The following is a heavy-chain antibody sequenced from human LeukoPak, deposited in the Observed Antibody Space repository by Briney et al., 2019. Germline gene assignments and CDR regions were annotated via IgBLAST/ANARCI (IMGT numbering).Heavy chain of an antibody. Sequence: GASVKVSCKASGYTVTGYHMHWVRQAPGQGLEWMGWVNPNSGGTNYAQKFQGRVTMTRDTSINTAYMELSRLISDDTAVYYCAGDMVRGVIVRRVLEYWGPGTLVTVSS. V-gene: IGHV1-2*02. CDR3: AGDMVRGVIVRRVLEY. J-gene: IGHJ4*02. CDR2: VNPNSGGT. D-gene: IGHD3-10*01. CDR1: GYTVTGYH.